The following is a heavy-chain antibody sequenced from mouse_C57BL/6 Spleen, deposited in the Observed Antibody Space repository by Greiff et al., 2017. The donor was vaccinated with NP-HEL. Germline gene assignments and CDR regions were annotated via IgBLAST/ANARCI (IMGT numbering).Heavy chain of an antibody. CDR2: ISDGGSYT. CDR3: ARDGGGIYYGNLAYYAMDY. D-gene: IGHD2-1*01. V-gene: IGHV5-4*01. CDR1: GFTFSSYA. Sequence: EVHLVESGGGLVKPGGSLKLSCAASGFTFSSYAMSWVRQTPEKRLEWVATISDGGSYTYYPDNVKGRFTISRDNAKNNLYLQMSHLKSEDTAMYYCARDGGGIYYGNLAYYAMDYWGQGTSVTVSS. J-gene: IGHJ4*01.